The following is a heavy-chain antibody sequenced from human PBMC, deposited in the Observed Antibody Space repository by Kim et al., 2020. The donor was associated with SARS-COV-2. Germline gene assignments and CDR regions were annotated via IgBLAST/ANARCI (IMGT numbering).Heavy chain of an antibody. CDR3: ASSTSHCSSTSCYRDWFDP. V-gene: IGHV4-4*02. J-gene: IGHJ5*02. CDR2: IYHSGST. CDR1: GGSISSSNW. D-gene: IGHD2-2*02. Sequence: SETLSLTCAVSGGSISSSNWWSWVRQPPGKGLEWIGEIYHSGSTNYNPSLKSRVTISVEKSKNQFSLKLSSVTAADTAVYYCASSTSHCSSTSCYRDWFDPWGQGTLVTVSS.